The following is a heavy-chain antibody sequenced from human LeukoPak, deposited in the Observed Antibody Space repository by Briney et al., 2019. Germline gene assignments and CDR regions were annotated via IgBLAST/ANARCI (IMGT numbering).Heavy chain of an antibody. CDR1: GGSFSGYY. D-gene: IGHD3-16*01. CDR3: ARGYFPTFYDAFDI. Sequence: SETLSLTCAVYGGSFSGYYWSWIRQPPGKGLEWIGEINHSGSTNYNPSLKSRVTISVDTSKNQFSLKLSSVTAADTAVYYCARGYFPTFYDAFDIWGQGTMVTVSS. CDR2: INHSGST. V-gene: IGHV4-34*01. J-gene: IGHJ3*02.